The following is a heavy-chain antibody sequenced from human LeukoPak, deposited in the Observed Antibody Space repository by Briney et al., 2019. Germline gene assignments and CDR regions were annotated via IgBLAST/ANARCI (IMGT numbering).Heavy chain of an antibody. CDR2: ISSSGSTI. J-gene: IGHJ6*02. CDR1: GFTFSDYY. V-gene: IGHV3-11*01. Sequence: GGSLRLSCAASGFTFSDYYMSWIRQAPGKGPEWVSYISSSGSTIYYADSVKGRFTISRDNAKNSLYLQMNSLRAEDTAVYYCAREVGSSWPYYYYYGMDVWGQGTTVTVSS. D-gene: IGHD6-13*01. CDR3: AREVGSSWPYYYYYGMDV.